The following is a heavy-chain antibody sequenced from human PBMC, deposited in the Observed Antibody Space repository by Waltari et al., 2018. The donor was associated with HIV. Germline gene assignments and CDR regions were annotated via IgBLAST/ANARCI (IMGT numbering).Heavy chain of an antibody. V-gene: IGHV3-66*01. Sequence: QLVESGGGLVQTGESIRISCGGSGLGVPAPSLCWVRQAPGKGPEWVAVIYRVGDTFYADSVQGRFTVSRDTSKNTLFLQMSSLKAEDTAVYYCANTPYDESGYLTLLFDNWGQGTTVTVAS. CDR1: GLGVPAPS. CDR3: ANTPYDESGYLTLLFDN. CDR2: IYRVGDT. D-gene: IGHD5-12*01. J-gene: IGHJ4*02.